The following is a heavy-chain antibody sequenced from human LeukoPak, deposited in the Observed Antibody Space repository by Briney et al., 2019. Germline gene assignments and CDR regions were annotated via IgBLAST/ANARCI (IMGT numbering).Heavy chain of an antibody. D-gene: IGHD3-10*01. V-gene: IGHV4-38-2*02. CDR1: GYSMSSGYY. CDR3: ASHGELSHY. Sequence: SETLSLTCTVSGYSMSSGYYWGWIRQPPGKGLEWIGSIYYSGSTYYNPSLKSRVTISVDTSKNQFSLKLSSVTAADTAVYYCASHGELSHYWGQGTLVTVSS. J-gene: IGHJ4*02. CDR2: IYYSGST.